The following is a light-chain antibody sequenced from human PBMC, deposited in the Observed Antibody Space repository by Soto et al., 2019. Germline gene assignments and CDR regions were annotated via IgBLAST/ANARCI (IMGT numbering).Light chain of an antibody. Sequence: IQISQSPYALSASVGDRFTITCRASQSISDFLNWYQQKPGKAPKLLIYAASTLQSGVPSRFSGSGSGTDFTLTISSLEPEDFATYYCQQTYSIHPTFGQGTKVYIK. CDR2: AAS. CDR3: QQTYSIHPT. V-gene: IGKV1-39*01. J-gene: IGKJ1*01. CDR1: QSISDF.